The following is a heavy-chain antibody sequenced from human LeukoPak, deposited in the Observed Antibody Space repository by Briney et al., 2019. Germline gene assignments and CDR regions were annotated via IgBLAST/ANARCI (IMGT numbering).Heavy chain of an antibody. J-gene: IGHJ4*02. D-gene: IGHD1-26*01. Sequence: PGGSLRLSCAASGFTFSNTWMSWVRQAPGKGLEWVAVISYDGSNKYYADSVKGRFTISRDNSKNTLYLQMNSLRAEDTAVYYCARALSGSYGLDYWGQGTLVTVSS. V-gene: IGHV3-30-3*01. CDR1: GFTFSNTW. CDR2: ISYDGSNK. CDR3: ARALSGSYGLDY.